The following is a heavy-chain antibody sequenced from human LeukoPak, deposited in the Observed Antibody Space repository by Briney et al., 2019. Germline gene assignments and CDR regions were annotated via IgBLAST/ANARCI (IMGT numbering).Heavy chain of an antibody. CDR1: GYSFTSYW. D-gene: IGHD4-17*01. Sequence: GESLKISCKGSGYSFTSYWIGWVRQMPGKGLEWMGIIYPGDSDTRYSPSFQGQVTISADKSISTAYLQWSSLKASDTAMYYCARHNSPRYGAPGGGWFDPWGQGTLVTVSS. J-gene: IGHJ5*02. CDR2: IYPGDSDT. CDR3: ARHNSPRYGAPGGGWFDP. V-gene: IGHV5-51*01.